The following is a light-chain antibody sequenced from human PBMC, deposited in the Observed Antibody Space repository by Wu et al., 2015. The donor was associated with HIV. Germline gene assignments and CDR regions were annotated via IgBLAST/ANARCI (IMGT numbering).Light chain of an antibody. Sequence: EIVLTQSPGTLSLSPGERATLSCRASQSVSSSYLAWYQQKPGQAPRLLIYGASSRATGIPDRFSGSGSGTDFTLTISRLEPEDFAVYYCQQYGSSLWTTFDGR. V-gene: IGKV3-20*01. J-gene: IGKJ4*02. CDR1: QSVSSSY. CDR2: GAS. CDR3: QQYGSSLWTT.